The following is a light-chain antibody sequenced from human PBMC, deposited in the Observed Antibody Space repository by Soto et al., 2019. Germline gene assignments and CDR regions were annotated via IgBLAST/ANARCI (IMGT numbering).Light chain of an antibody. CDR3: CSYAGGPEV. V-gene: IGLV2-14*01. CDR1: SSDVGGYNY. CDR2: EVS. Sequence: QSVLTQPASVSGSPGQSITISCTGTSSDVGGYNYVSWYQQYPGKAPKLMIYEVSNRPSGVSNRFSGSKSGNTASLTISGLQAEDEADYYCCSYAGGPEVFGTGTKLTVL. J-gene: IGLJ1*01.